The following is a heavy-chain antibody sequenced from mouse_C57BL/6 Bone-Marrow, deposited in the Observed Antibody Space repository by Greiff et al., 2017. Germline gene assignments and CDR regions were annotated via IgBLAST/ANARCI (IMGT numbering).Heavy chain of an antibody. CDR3: ARDNYGNGFAY. Sequence: DVMLVESGGGLVQSGRSLRLSCATSGFTFSDFYMEWVRQAPGKGLEWIAASRNKANDYTTEYSGSVKGQFIVSRDTSQSILYLQMNALRAEDTAIYYCARDNYGNGFAYWGQGTLVTVSA. D-gene: IGHD2-1*01. J-gene: IGHJ3*01. V-gene: IGHV7-1*01. CDR1: GFTFSDFY. CDR2: SRNKANDYTT.